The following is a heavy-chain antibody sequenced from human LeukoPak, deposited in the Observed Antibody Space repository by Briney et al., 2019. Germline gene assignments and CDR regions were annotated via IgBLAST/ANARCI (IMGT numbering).Heavy chain of an antibody. V-gene: IGHV1-69*13. D-gene: IGHD3-3*01. CDR3: ARSITIFGVVIKDYYYYYMDV. J-gene: IGHJ6*03. CDR2: IIPIFGTA. Sequence: SVKVSCKASGGTFSSYAISWVRQAPGQGLEWMGGIIPIFGTANYAQKFQGRVTITADESTSTAYMELSSLRSEDTAVYYCARSITIFGVVIKDYYYYYMDVWGKGTTVTVSS. CDR1: GGTFSSYA.